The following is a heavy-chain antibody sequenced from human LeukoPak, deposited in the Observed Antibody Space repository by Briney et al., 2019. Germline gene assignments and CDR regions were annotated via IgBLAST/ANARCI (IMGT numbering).Heavy chain of an antibody. CDR1: GGSFSGYY. CDR2: INHSGST. CDR3: ARVFRRRITTIVVAHAKDAFDI. D-gene: IGHD3-22*01. J-gene: IGHJ3*02. Sequence: PSETLSLTCAVYGGSFSGYYWSWIRQSPGKGLEWIGEINHSGSTNYNPSLKSRVTISVDTSKNQFSLKLSSVTAADTAVYYCARVFRRRITTIVVAHAKDAFDIWGQGTMVTVSS. V-gene: IGHV4-34*01.